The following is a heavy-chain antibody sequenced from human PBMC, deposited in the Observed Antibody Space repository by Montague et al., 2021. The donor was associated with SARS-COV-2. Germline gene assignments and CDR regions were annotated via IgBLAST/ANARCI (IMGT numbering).Heavy chain of an antibody. V-gene: IGHV4-59*01. CDR1: GGSISSYY. J-gene: IGHJ6*02. Sequence: SETLSLTCTDSGGSISSYYWSWIRQPPGKGLEWIGYIYYSGSTNYNPSLKSRVTISVDTSKNQFSLKLSSVTAADTAVYYCARDSDYYDSSAGYYYGMDVWGQGTTVTVSS. CDR2: IYYSGST. CDR3: ARDSDYYDSSAGYYYGMDV. D-gene: IGHD3-22*01.